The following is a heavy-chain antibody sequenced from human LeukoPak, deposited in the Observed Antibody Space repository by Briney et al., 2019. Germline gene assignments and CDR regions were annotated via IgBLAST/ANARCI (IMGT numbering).Heavy chain of an antibody. CDR3: ARPLGGLGIVYYGMDV. V-gene: IGHV5-51*01. D-gene: IGHD3/OR15-3a*01. J-gene: IGHJ6*02. CDR1: GYSFTTYW. CDR2: IFPGDSDT. Sequence: GESLKISCKGSGYSFTTYWIGWVRQMPGKGLEWMGIIFPGDSDTRYSPTFQGQVTISADKSTSIVYLQWSSLKASDTAIYYCARPLGGLGIVYYGMDVWGQGTTVTVSS.